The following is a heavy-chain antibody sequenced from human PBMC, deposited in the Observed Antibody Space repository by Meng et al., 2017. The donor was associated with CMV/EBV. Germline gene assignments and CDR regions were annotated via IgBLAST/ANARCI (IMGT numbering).Heavy chain of an antibody. CDR1: GGTFSSYA. Sequence: SVKVSCKASGGTFSSYAISWVRQAPGQGLEWMGGIIPIFGTANYAQKFQGRVTITTDESTSTAYMELSSLRSEDTAVYYCASPGEYQPLPNFDYWGQGTLVTVSS. D-gene: IGHD2-2*01. V-gene: IGHV1-69*05. J-gene: IGHJ4*02. CDR3: ASPGEYQPLPNFDY. CDR2: IIPIFGTA.